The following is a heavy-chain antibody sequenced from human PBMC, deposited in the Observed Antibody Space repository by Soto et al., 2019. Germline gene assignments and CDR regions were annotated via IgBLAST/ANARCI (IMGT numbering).Heavy chain of an antibody. CDR3: TRDLRDSSGWQDAFDI. J-gene: IGHJ3*02. D-gene: IGHD6-19*01. V-gene: IGHV3-49*03. CDR2: IRSKAYGGTT. Sequence: GGSLRLSCTASGFTFGDYAMSWFRQAPGKGLEWVGFIRSKAYGGTTEYAASVKGRFTISRDDSKSIAYLQMNSLKTEDTAVYYCTRDLRDSSGWQDAFDIWGQGTMVTVSS. CDR1: GFTFGDYA.